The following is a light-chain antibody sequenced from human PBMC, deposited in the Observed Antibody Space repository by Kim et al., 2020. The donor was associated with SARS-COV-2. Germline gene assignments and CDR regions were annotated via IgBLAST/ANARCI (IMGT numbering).Light chain of an antibody. V-gene: IGKV3-20*01. J-gene: IGKJ5*01. Sequence: EIVLTQSPGTLSLSPGERATLSCRASQSVSSSYLAWYQQKPGQAPRLLIYDASSRATGTPDRFSGSGSGTDFTLTISRLEPEDFAVYYCQQYGGSITFGQGTRLEIK. CDR1: QSVSSSY. CDR2: DAS. CDR3: QQYGGSIT.